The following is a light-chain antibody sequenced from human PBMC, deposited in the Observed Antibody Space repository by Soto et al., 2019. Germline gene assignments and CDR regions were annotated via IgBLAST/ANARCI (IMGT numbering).Light chain of an antibody. CDR1: QSVSSN. CDR3: QQCNNWPPKT. J-gene: IGKJ1*01. V-gene: IGKV3-15*01. Sequence: EIVMTQSPAALSVYPGERATLSCRASQSVSSNLAWYQQKPGQAPRLLIYGASTRATGIPARFSGSGSGTEFTLPISSLQFEDFAVYYCQQCNNWPPKTFAQGTKVDIK. CDR2: GAS.